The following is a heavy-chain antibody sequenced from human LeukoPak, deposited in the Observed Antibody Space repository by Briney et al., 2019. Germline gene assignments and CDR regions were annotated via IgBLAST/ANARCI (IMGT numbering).Heavy chain of an antibody. J-gene: IGHJ4*02. Sequence: ETLSLTCTVSGGSISSYYWSWIRQPAGKGLEWIGRIYSRGSTNYNPSLKSRVTMSVDTSKNQFSLKLSSVTAADTAVYYCASGTRYYYDTTGYYYFTLWGRGALVTVSS. V-gene: IGHV4-4*07. CDR3: ASGTRYYYDTTGYYYFTL. CDR1: GGSISSYY. D-gene: IGHD3-22*01. CDR2: IYSRGST.